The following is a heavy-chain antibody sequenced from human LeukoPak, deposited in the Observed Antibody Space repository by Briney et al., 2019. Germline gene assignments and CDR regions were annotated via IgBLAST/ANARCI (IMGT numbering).Heavy chain of an antibody. J-gene: IGHJ4*02. V-gene: IGHV3-9*03. CDR1: GFTFDDYA. D-gene: IGHD6-19*01. CDR3: AKAAVAGTGFDS. CDR2: ISWNSGSM. Sequence: GGSLRLSCAASGFTFDDYAMHWVRQAPGKGLEWVSGISWNSGSMGYADSVKGRFTISRDNAKNSLLLQMNSLRAEDMALYYCAKAAVAGTGFDSRGQGTLVTVSS.